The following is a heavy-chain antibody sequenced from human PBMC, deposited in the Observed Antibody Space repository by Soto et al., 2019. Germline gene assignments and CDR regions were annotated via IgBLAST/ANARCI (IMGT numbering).Heavy chain of an antibody. Sequence: QVQLQESGPGLVKPSETLSLTCTVSGGSISSYYWSWIRQPPGKGLEWIGYIYYSGSTNYNPSLKSRVTISVDTSKNQFALKLSSVTAADTAVYYCARDQTYTSSSKYGRDVWGQGTTVTVSS. D-gene: IGHD6-13*01. J-gene: IGHJ6*02. CDR3: ARDQTYTSSSKYGRDV. CDR2: IYYSGST. V-gene: IGHV4-59*01. CDR1: GGSISSYY.